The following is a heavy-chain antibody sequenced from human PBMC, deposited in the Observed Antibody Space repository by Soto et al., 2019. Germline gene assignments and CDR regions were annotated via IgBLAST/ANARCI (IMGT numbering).Heavy chain of an antibody. CDR3: ARDSLTGNYFDP. D-gene: IGHD1-7*01. J-gene: IGHJ5*02. CDR2: IYHSGYT. CDR1: GGSISSGGYA. Sequence: QMRLQESGSGLVKPSQTLSLTCAVSGGSISSGGYAWNWIRQPPGKGLEWIGYIYHSGYTSYNPSLKNRVTIAVGKSKNQFSLTLSFVTAADTAVYYCARDSLTGNYFDPWGQGTLVTVSS. V-gene: IGHV4-30-2*01.